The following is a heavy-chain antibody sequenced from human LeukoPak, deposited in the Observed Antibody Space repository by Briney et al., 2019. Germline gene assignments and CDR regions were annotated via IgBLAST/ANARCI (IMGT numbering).Heavy chain of an antibody. V-gene: IGHV3-30*02. Sequence: HSGGSLRLSCAGSGFSFSSYGMHWVRQAPGKGLEWMAFIRSDGSNKYYADSVKGRFTISRDNAKNSLYLQMNSLRAEDTAVYYCARGRGSYWGQGTLVTVSS. D-gene: IGHD1-26*01. CDR2: IRSDGSNK. CDR3: ARGRGSY. J-gene: IGHJ4*02. CDR1: GFSFSSYG.